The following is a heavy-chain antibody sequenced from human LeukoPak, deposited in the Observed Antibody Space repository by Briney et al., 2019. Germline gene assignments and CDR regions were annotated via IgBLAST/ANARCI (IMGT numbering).Heavy chain of an antibody. V-gene: IGHV4-59*01. CDR2: IYYSGST. D-gene: IGHD3-10*01. Sequence: SETLSLTCTVSGGSISSYYWSWIRQPPGKGLEWIGYIYYSGSTYYNPSLKSRVTISVDTSKNQFSLKLSSVTAADTAVYYCARDLTMVRGVSYYYYGMDVWGQGTTVTVSS. CDR3: ARDLTMVRGVSYYYYGMDV. J-gene: IGHJ6*02. CDR1: GGSISSYY.